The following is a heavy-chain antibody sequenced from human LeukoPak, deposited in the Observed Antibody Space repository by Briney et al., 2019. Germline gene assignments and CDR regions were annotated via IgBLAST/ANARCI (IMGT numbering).Heavy chain of an antibody. Sequence: NPSETLSLACAVYGGSFSGYYWSWIRQAPGKGLEWIGEINHSGNTNYNPSLKSRVTISVDTSKNQFSLKLGSVTAADTAVYYCVTEPGYCTGGRCYGGWFDPWGQGTLVTVSS. CDR2: INHSGNT. D-gene: IGHD2-15*01. J-gene: IGHJ5*02. V-gene: IGHV4-34*01. CDR1: GGSFSGYY. CDR3: VTEPGYCTGGRCYGGWFDP.